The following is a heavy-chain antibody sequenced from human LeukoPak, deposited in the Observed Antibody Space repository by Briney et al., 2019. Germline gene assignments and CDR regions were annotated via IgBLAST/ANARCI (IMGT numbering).Heavy chain of an antibody. CDR2: ISGSGGST. J-gene: IGHJ4*02. V-gene: IGHV3-23*01. CDR1: GFTFSGYA. D-gene: IGHD3-10*01. CDR3: AKVIGGGSGSLVSAFDY. Sequence: GGSLRLSCAASGFTFSGYAMSWVRQAPGKGLEWVSAISGSGGSTYYADSVKGRFTISRDNSKNTLYLQMNSLRAEDTAVYYCAKVIGGGSGSLVSAFDYWGQGTLVTVSS.